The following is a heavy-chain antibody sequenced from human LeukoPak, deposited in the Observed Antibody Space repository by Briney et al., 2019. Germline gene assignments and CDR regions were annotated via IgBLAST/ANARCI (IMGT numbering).Heavy chain of an antibody. V-gene: IGHV3-7*01. CDR2: IKEDGSEK. CDR1: GFTFSSYW. CDR3: ARGGPTGALDD. D-gene: IGHD7-27*01. J-gene: IGHJ4*02. Sequence: GSLKLSCAHSGFTFSSYWMTWVRQAPGKGLEWVANIKEDGSEKYYVDSVKGRFTISRDNAKNSLYLQMNSLRAEDTALYYCARGGPTGALDDWGQGTLLTVSS.